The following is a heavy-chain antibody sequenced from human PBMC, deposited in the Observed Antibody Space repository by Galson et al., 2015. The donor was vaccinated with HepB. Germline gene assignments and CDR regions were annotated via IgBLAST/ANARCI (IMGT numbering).Heavy chain of an antibody. D-gene: IGHD3-3*01. Sequence: SVKVSCKASGYTFTTYGISWVRQAPGQGLEWMGWISPYNGNTNYAQKLQGRVTMTTDPSTSTAYMELRSLTSYDTAVYYCARENYDFWSGYRLPGNSYHYMDVGGQGTTVTVPS. CDR2: ISPYNGNT. V-gene: IGHV1-18*01. CDR1: GYTFTTYG. CDR3: ARENYDFWSGYRLPGNSYHYMDV. J-gene: IGHJ6*03.